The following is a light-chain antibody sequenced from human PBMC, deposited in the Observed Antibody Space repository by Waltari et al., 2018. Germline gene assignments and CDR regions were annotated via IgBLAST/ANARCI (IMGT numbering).Light chain of an antibody. CDR3: SSYTSSSTYV. CDR2: DVT. Sequence: QSALTQPASVSGSPGQSITISCIGTSSDVGGYHYVSWYQQHPRKAPKLMIYDVTNRPSGVSSRFAGSKSGNTASLTISGLQADDEADYYCSSYTSSSTYVFGTGTKVTVL. J-gene: IGLJ1*01. V-gene: IGLV2-14*03. CDR1: SSDVGGYHY.